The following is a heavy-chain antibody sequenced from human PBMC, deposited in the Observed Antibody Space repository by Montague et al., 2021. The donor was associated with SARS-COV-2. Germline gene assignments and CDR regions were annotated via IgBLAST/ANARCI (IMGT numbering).Heavy chain of an antibody. J-gene: IGHJ5*02. CDR2: IYYSGST. V-gene: IGHV4-59*02. CDR1: GGSVSSYY. Sequence: SETLSLTCTVSGGSVSSYYWSWIRQSPWKGLQWLGYIYYSGSTDYNPSLKSRVTMSVDTSKNQLSLRLNSVTTADTAVYFCARAGGFYDCWSGYSSSAGFFDPWGQGILVTVSS. D-gene: IGHD3-3*01. CDR3: ARAGGFYDCWSGYSSSAGFFDP.